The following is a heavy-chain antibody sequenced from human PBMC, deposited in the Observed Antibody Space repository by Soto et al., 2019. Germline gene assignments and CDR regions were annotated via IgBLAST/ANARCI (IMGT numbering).Heavy chain of an antibody. CDR2: INPQTGGT. Sequence: ASVKVSCKASGYTFTGYYIHWVREAPGQGLEWMGWINPQTGGTSYAQKFQGRVTISRDNAHNSLYLHMSSLRVEDTAVYYCAREDDTSGRSGVDHFSYFYGMDVRGQGTTVTVSS. V-gene: IGHV1-2*02. CDR1: GYTFTGYY. D-gene: IGHD6-19*01. CDR3: AREDDTSGRSGVDHFSYFYGMDV. J-gene: IGHJ6*02.